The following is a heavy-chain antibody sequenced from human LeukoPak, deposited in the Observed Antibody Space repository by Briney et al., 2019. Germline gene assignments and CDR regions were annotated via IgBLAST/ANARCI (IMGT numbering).Heavy chain of an antibody. Sequence: GGSLRLSCAASGFTFSSYGMHWVRQAPGKGLEWVAVISYDGSNKYYADSVKGRFTISRDNSKNTLYPQMSSLRAEDTAVYYCYGDYVDYFDYWGQGTLVTVSS. CDR3: YGDYVDYFDY. D-gene: IGHD4-17*01. CDR2: ISYDGSNK. V-gene: IGHV3-30*03. CDR1: GFTFSSYG. J-gene: IGHJ4*02.